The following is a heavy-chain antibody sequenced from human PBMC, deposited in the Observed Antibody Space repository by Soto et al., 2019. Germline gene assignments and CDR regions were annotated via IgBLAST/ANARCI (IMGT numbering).Heavy chain of an antibody. Sequence: GGSLRLSCAASGFTFSSYVMNWVRQAPGKGLEWVSGISGSGGNTYYADSVKGRFTISRDNSKNTLYLQMNSLRAEDTAVYYCARGGYPYSGSSRHNWFDPWGQGTLVTVSS. CDR3: ARGGYPYSGSSRHNWFDP. V-gene: IGHV3-23*01. CDR2: ISGSGGNT. D-gene: IGHD1-26*01. CDR1: GFTFSSYV. J-gene: IGHJ5*02.